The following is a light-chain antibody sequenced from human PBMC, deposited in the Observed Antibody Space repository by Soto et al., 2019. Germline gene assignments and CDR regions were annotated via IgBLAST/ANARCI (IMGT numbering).Light chain of an antibody. CDR2: GAS. V-gene: IGKV3-15*01. Sequence: EIVMTQSPATLSVSPGERVTLSCRASQSVSSNLAWYQQKLGQAPRLLIYGASTRATGIPDRFSGSGSGTEFTLTISRLQSEDFTVYYCQQYNDWPLTFGGGTKVDIK. J-gene: IGKJ4*01. CDR1: QSVSSN. CDR3: QQYNDWPLT.